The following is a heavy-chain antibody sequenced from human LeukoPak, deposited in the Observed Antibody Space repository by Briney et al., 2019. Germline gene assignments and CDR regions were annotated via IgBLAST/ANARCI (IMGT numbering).Heavy chain of an antibody. D-gene: IGHD1-26*01. CDR2: ISSSSSYI. Sequence: GGSLRLSCAASGFTFSSYSMNWVRQAPGKGLEWVSSISSSSSYIYYADSVKGRFTISRDNAKNSLYLQMNSLRAEDTAVYYCAKAPTYSGSHGYFDYWGQGTLVIVSS. V-gene: IGHV3-21*01. CDR1: GFTFSSYS. J-gene: IGHJ4*01. CDR3: AKAPTYSGSHGYFDY.